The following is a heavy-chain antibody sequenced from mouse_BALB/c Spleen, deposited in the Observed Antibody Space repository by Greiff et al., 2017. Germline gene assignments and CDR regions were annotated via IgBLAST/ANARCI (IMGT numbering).Heavy chain of an antibody. D-gene: IGHD2-3*01. CDR3: ARAYDGGVMDY. J-gene: IGHJ4*01. Sequence: EVKLVESGGGLVKPGGSLKLSCAASGFTFSSYTMSWVRQTPEKRLEWVATISSGGSYTYYPDSVKGRFTISRDNAKNNLYLQMSSLKSEDTAMYYCARAYDGGVMDYWGQGTSVTVSS. CDR1: GFTFSSYT. V-gene: IGHV5-6-4*01. CDR2: ISSGGSYT.